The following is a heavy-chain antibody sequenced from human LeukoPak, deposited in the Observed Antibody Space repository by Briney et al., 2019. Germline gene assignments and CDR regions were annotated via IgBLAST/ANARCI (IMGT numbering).Heavy chain of an antibody. V-gene: IGHV3-30*04. Sequence: GGSLRLSCAASGFTFSSYAMHWVRQAPGKGLEWVAVISYDGSNKYYADSVKGRFTISRDNSKNTLYLQMNSLRDEDTAVYYCANLESGDDVFDIWGQGTMVTVSS. J-gene: IGHJ3*02. D-gene: IGHD5-12*01. CDR2: ISYDGSNK. CDR3: ANLESGDDVFDI. CDR1: GFTFSSYA.